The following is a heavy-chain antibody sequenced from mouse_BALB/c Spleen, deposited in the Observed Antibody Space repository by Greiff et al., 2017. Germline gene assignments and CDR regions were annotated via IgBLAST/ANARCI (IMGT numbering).Heavy chain of an antibody. J-gene: IGHJ3*01. CDR2: ISSGGSYT. CDR1: GFTFSSYA. V-gene: IGHV5-9-3*01. Sequence: EVQRVESGGGLVKPGGSLKLSCAASGFTFSSYAMSWVRQTPEKRLEWVATISSGGSYTYYPDSVKGRFTISRDNAKNTLYLQMSSLRSEDTAMYYCATSTMITTGFAYWGQGTLVTVSA. D-gene: IGHD2-4*01. CDR3: ATSTMITTGFAY.